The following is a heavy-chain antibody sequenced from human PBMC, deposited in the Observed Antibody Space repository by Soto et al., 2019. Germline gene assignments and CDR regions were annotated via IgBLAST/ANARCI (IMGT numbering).Heavy chain of an antibody. CDR3: ARGVTY. CDR1: GGTFSSYT. J-gene: IGHJ4*02. D-gene: IGHD4-4*01. V-gene: IGHV1-69*02. Sequence: SVKVSCKASGGTFSSYTISWVRQAPGQGLEWMGRIIPILGIANYAQKFQGRVTMTTDTSTSTAYMELRSLRSDDTAVYYCARGVTYWGQGTLVTVSS. CDR2: IIPILGIA.